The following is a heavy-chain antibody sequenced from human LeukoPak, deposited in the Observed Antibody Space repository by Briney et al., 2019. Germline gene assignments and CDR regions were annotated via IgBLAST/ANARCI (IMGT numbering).Heavy chain of an antibody. CDR3: ARGRERITMVRGATPYYFDY. D-gene: IGHD3-10*01. CDR2: IYYSGST. V-gene: IGHV4-31*03. Sequence: SQTLSLTCTVSGGSISSGGYYWSWIRQHPGKGLEWIGYIYYSGSTYYNPSLKSRVTISVDTSKNQFSLKLSSVTAADTAVYYYARGRERITMVRGATPYYFDYWGQGTLVTVSS. CDR1: GGSISSGGYY. J-gene: IGHJ4*02.